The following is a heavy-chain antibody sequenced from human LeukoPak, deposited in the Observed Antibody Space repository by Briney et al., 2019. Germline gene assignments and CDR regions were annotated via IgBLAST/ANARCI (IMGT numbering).Heavy chain of an antibody. CDR3: AKDPYSGYDSRYFDY. D-gene: IGHD5-12*01. CDR1: GFTFSSYA. Sequence: PGGCLRLSCTASGFTFSSYAMSWVRQAPGKGLEWVSAISGSGGSTYYADSVKGRFTISRDNSKNTLYLQMNSLRAEDTAVYYCAKDPYSGYDSRYFDYWGQGTLVTVSS. CDR2: ISGSGGST. V-gene: IGHV3-23*01. J-gene: IGHJ4*02.